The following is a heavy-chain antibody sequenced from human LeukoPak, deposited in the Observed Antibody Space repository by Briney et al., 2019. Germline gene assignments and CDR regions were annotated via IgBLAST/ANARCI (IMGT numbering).Heavy chain of an antibody. V-gene: IGHV4-39*07. CDR1: GGSISSGGYY. D-gene: IGHD3-10*01. Sequence: SETLSLTCTVSGGSISSGGYYWSWIRQPPGKGLEWIGSIYHSGSTYYNPSLKSRVTISVDTSKNQFSLKLSSVTAADTAVYYCASHSMVRAYNWFDPWGQGTLVTVSS. CDR2: IYHSGST. J-gene: IGHJ5*02. CDR3: ASHSMVRAYNWFDP.